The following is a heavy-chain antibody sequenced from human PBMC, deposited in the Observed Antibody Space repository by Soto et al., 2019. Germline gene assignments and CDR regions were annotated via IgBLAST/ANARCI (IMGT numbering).Heavy chain of an antibody. J-gene: IGHJ4*02. CDR1: GFTFSSYD. Sequence: EVQLVESGGGLVQPGGSLRLSCSASGFTFSSYDMHWVRQGPGKGLEWVSAIGTAGDTNYAGSVKGRFTISRENAKNSLYLQMNSLRAGDTAIYFCARATGPTLFDYWGQGTLVTVSS. CDR2: IGTAGDT. CDR3: ARATGPTLFDY. V-gene: IGHV3-13*04.